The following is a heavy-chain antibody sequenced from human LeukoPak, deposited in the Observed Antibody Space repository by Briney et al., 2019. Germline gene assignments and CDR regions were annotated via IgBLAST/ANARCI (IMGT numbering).Heavy chain of an antibody. D-gene: IGHD6-13*01. J-gene: IGHJ4*02. Sequence: SVKVSCMASGGTFSSYAISWVRQAPGQGLEWMGGIIPIFGTANHAQKFQGRVTITTEESTSTAYMELSSLRSEDTAVYYCARVSAGIAAADHFDYWGQGTLVTVSS. CDR2: IIPIFGTA. CDR3: ARVSAGIAAADHFDY. CDR1: GGTFSSYA. V-gene: IGHV1-69*05.